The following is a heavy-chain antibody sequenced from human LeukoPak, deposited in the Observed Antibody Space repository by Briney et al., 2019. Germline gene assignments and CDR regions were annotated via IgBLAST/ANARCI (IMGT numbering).Heavy chain of an antibody. J-gene: IGHJ3*02. CDR3: ARHREGAFDI. Sequence: SETLSLICAVYGGSMNNYYWSWIRQSPGRGLEWIGFIYYSGTTNYNPSHRSRVTMSIDTSRNKVSLKLSSVTAADTAVYYCARHREGAFDIWGLGTVITVSS. D-gene: IGHD1-26*01. CDR2: IYYSGTT. V-gene: IGHV4-59*08. CDR1: GGSMNNYY.